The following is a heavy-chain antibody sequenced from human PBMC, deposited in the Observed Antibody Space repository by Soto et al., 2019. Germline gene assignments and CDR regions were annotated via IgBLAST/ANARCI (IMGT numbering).Heavy chain of an antibody. CDR3: ARSPTPYYYDSSGYYGGLDNWFDP. CDR2: IWYDGSNK. D-gene: IGHD3-22*01. V-gene: IGHV3-33*01. CDR1: GFTFSSYG. J-gene: IGHJ5*02. Sequence: QVQLVESGGGVVQPGRSLRLSCAASGFTFSSYGMHWVRQAPGKGLEWVAVIWYDGSNKYYADSVKGRFTISRDNSKNTLYLQMNSLRAEDTAVYYCARSPTPYYYDSSGYYGGLDNWFDPWGQGTLVTVSS.